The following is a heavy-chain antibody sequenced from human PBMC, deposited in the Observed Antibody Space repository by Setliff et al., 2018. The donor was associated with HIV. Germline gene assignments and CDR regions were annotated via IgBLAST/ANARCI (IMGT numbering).Heavy chain of an antibody. CDR1: GYTFTTYG. V-gene: IGHV1-46*01. D-gene: IGHD6-6*01. CDR3: ARAHIAARSVDY. J-gene: IGHJ4*02. CDR2: IGPSGSST. Sequence: ASVKVSCKASGYTFTTYGVNWVRQAPGQGLEWMGLIGPSGSSTTYAQNFQGRVTMSRDTSTNTVYMELSSLRSEDTAVYYCARAHIAARSVDYWGQGTLVTVSS.